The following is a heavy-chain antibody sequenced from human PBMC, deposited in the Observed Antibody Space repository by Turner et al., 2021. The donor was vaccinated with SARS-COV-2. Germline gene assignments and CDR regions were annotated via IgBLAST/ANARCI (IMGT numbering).Heavy chain of an antibody. Sequence: QVQLQESGPGLVKPSETPSPICTVPGGSVSPVYWGWIRQPPRKGLEWIGYIYRTGSVSYDPSLENRVTISEDASKGELSLKLNSVAAADTAVYYCARWNGGFDYWGQGTLVTVSS. CDR3: ARWNGGFDY. D-gene: IGHD1-1*01. CDR1: GGSVSPVY. V-gene: IGHV4-59*02. CDR2: IYRTGSV. J-gene: IGHJ4*02.